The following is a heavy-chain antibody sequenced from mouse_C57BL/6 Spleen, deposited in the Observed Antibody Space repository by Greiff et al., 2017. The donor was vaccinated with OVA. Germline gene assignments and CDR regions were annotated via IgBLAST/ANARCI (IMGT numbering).Heavy chain of an antibody. CDR1: GYTFTDYY. D-gene: IGHD1-1*01. CDR2: IYPGSGNT. J-gene: IGHJ1*03. CDR3: ARGEYGSSYSGDLDV. V-gene: IGHV1-76*01. Sequence: VMLVESGAELVRPGASVKLSCKASGYTFTDYYINWVKQRPGQGLEWIARIYPGSGNTYYNEKFKGKATLTAEKSSSTAYMQLSSLTSEDSAVYFCARGEYGSSYSGDLDVWGTGTTVTVSS.